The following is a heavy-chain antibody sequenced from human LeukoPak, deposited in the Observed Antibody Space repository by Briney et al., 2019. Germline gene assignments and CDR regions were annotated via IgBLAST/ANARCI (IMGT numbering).Heavy chain of an antibody. V-gene: IGHV3-43*02. CDR1: GVTFDEYA. D-gene: IGHD2-21*02. J-gene: IGHJ4*02. Sequence: QAGGSLRLSCAAPGVTFDEYAMRWGRHALRKGVERVSLIFGGGGSTYYADSVKGRFAISRDNSKNSLYLQMNSLRTEDTALYYCVKDIVGVVTGYWGQGTLVTVSS. CDR2: IFGGGGST. CDR3: VKDIVGVVTGY.